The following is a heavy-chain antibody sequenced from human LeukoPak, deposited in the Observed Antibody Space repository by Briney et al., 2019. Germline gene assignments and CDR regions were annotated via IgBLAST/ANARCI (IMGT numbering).Heavy chain of an antibody. V-gene: IGHV1-2*02. CDR2: INPDTGGT. Sequence: ASVKVSFKASGYTFIGSYMHWVRQAPGQGLEWMGWINPDTGGTNYAQKFQGRVTMTRDTSISTAYMELSRLKSDDTAVYYCARGHDRTADYWGQGTLVTVSS. CDR3: ARGHDRTADY. J-gene: IGHJ4*02. CDR1: GYTFIGSY. D-gene: IGHD3-22*01.